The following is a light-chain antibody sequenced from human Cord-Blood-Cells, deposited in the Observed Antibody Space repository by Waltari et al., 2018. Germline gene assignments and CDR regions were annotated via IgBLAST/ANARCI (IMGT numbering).Light chain of an antibody. CDR3: QSADSSGTYYV. J-gene: IGLJ1*01. Sequence: SYQLTQPPPVSVSPGQPARITCSGDALPKQYAYWYQQKPGQAPVLVIYKDSERPSGNPERFSGSSSGTTVTLTISGVQAEDEADYYCQSADSSGTYYVFGTGTKVTVL. V-gene: IGLV3-25*03. CDR1: ALPKQY. CDR2: KDS.